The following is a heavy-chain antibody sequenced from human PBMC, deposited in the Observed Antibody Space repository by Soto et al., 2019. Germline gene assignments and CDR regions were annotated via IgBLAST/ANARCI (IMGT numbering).Heavy chain of an antibody. CDR3: ARAGVY. J-gene: IGHJ4*02. D-gene: IGHD2-8*01. CDR2: ITSNNGDQ. V-gene: IGHV3-21*06. CDR1: GFPFNEYS. Sequence: PGGSLRLPCAAYGFPFNEYSMNWVRQAPGKGLEWVSSITSNNGDQYYADSVKGRFTISRDNAKNSLFLQMNSLRAEDTALYYCARAGVYWGQGNLVTVSS.